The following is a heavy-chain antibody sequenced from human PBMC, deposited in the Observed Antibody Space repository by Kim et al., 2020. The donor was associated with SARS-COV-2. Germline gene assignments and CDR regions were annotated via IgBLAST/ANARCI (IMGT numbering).Heavy chain of an antibody. V-gene: IGHV4-39*01. J-gene: IGHJ1*01. Sequence: SETLSLTCNVSGGSIRTALYFWGWIRQPPGKALEWIGTIYHHGSTYYNPSLRSRVDLSVDTSQNVFSLTLTSVTAADSAVYYCVGLSSKGGHVYGIMEY. CDR1: GGSIRTALYF. CDR3: VGLSSKGGHVYGIMEY. CDR2: IYHHGST. D-gene: IGHD5-18*01.